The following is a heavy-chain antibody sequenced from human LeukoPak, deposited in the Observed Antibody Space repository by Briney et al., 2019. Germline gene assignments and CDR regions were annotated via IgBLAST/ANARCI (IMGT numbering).Heavy chain of an antibody. D-gene: IGHD6-6*01. V-gene: IGHV3-48*03. CDR3: ARDEGGGGSSSSEWDY. CDR1: GFTFSSYE. Sequence: GGSLRLSCAASGFTFSSYEMNWVRQAPGKGLEWVSYVSSSGSTIYYADSVKGRFTISRDNAKNSLYLQMNSLRAEDTAVYYCARDEGGGGSSSSEWDYWGQGTLVTVSS. CDR2: VSSSGSTI. J-gene: IGHJ4*02.